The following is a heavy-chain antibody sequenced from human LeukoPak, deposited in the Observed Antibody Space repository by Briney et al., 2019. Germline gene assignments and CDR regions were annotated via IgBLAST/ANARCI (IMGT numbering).Heavy chain of an antibody. D-gene: IGHD6-13*01. V-gene: IGHV3-74*01. Sequence: EGSLRLSCAASGFTFSSFWVHWVRQVPGKGLVWVSRINSAGSSTSYADSVKGRFTISRDNAKNTLYLQMNSLRAEDTAVYYCARDVSVTNTWYDYWGQGTLLTVSS. J-gene: IGHJ4*02. CDR2: INSAGSST. CDR1: GFTFSSFW. CDR3: ARDVSVTNTWYDY.